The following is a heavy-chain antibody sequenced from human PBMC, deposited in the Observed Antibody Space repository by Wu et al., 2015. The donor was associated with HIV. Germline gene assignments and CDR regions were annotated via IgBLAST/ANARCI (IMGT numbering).Heavy chain of an antibody. CDR1: GNIFTSSS. D-gene: IGHD1-1*01. CDR3: ARAVHNYRTGHNYFYYMDI. Sequence: QAQLPQSGAEVKKPGASVKVSCKASGNIFTSSSFGISWVRQAPGQGLEWMGWISTYNGNTNYALKFQGRVTMTTDTSTSTAYMELKEPEIRRHCRLYCARAVHNYRTGHNYFYYMDIWGIRDHGHR. CDR2: ISTYNGNT. V-gene: IGHV1-18*01. J-gene: IGHJ6*03.